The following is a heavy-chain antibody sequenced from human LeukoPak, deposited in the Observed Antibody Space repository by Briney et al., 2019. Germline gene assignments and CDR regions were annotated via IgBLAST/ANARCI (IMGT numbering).Heavy chain of an antibody. J-gene: IGHJ6*02. CDR3: ARELRYNYYYYGMDV. D-gene: IGHD3-9*01. CDR2: ISYDGSNK. Sequence: GGSLRLSCAASGFTFSSYAMHWVRQAPGKGLEWVAVISYDGSNKYYADSVKGRFTISRDNSKNTLYLQMNSLRAEDTAVYYCARELRYNYYYYGMDVWGQGTTVTVSS. CDR1: GFTFSSYA. V-gene: IGHV3-30-3*01.